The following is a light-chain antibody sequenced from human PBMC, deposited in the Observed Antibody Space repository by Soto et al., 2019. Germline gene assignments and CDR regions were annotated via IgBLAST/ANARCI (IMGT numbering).Light chain of an antibody. J-gene: IGLJ1*01. CDR2: DDN. Sequence: QSVLTQPPSVSGAPGQRVTISCSGSSSNIGTYDVHWYQQLPGTAPKLLIYDDNKRPSGIPDRFSGSKSGTSATLGITGFQTGDEADYYCGSWDSSLSAYVFGTGTKLTVL. V-gene: IGLV1-51*01. CDR3: GSWDSSLSAYV. CDR1: SSNIGTYD.